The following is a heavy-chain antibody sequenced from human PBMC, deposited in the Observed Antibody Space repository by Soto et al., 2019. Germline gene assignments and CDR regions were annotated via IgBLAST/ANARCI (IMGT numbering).Heavy chain of an antibody. CDR2: VYYSGST. Sequence: SETLSLTCTVSGGSVGSSNYYWSWIRQPPGKGLDWIGYVYYSGSTNYNPSLRSRVTMSVDTSKSQFSLKLSSVTAADTALYYCARVRRIPRYFDYWGQGALVTVSS. CDR3: ARVRRIPRYFDY. CDR1: GGSVGSSNYY. V-gene: IGHV4-61*01. J-gene: IGHJ4*02.